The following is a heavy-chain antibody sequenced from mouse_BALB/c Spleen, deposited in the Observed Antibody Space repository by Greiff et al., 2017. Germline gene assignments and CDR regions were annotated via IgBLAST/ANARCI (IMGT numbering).Heavy chain of an antibody. Sequence: VQLKESGAELVKPGASVKLSCTASGFNIKDTYMHWVKQRPEQGLEWIGRIDPANGNTKYDPKFQGKATITADTSSNTAYLQLSSLTSEDTAVYYCAASYGNYDYAMDYWGQGTSVTVSS. V-gene: IGHV14-3*02. CDR1: GFNIKDTY. D-gene: IGHD2-10*02. CDR2: IDPANGNT. J-gene: IGHJ4*01. CDR3: AASYGNYDYAMDY.